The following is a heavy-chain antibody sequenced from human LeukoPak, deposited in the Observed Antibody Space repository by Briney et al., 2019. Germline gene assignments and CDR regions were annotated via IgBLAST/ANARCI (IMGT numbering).Heavy chain of an antibody. J-gene: IGHJ4*02. Sequence: SETLSLTCTVSGGSISSYYWSWIRQPPGKGLEWIGYIYHSGSTYYNPSLKSRVTISVDRSKNQFSLKLSSVTAADTAVYYCARVPGIAAHFDYWGQGTLVTVSS. CDR3: ARVPGIAAHFDY. D-gene: IGHD6-13*01. V-gene: IGHV4-59*12. CDR1: GGSISSYY. CDR2: IYHSGST.